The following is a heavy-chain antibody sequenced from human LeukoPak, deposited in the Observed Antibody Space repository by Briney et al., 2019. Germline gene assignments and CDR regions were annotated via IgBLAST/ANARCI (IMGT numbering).Heavy chain of an antibody. J-gene: IGHJ4*02. CDR1: GGFISSYY. D-gene: IGHD5-18*01. Sequence: SETLSLTCTVSGGFISSYYWSWIRQPPGKGLEWIGYIYYSGSTNYNPSLKSPVTISVDTSKNQFSLKLSSVTAADTAVYYCARGRKYSYGYRVNELGSGYFDNWGQGTLVTVSS. V-gene: IGHV4-59*01. CDR3: ARGRKYSYGYRVNELGSGYFDN. CDR2: IYYSGST.